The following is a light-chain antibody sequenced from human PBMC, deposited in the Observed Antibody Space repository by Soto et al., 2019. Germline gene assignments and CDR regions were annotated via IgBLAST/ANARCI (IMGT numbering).Light chain of an antibody. Sequence: QSALTQPASVSGSPGQSITISCTGTSSDVGGYKYVSWYQQHPGKAPKLMIYDVSNRPSGVSNRFSGSKSGNTASLTISGLQAEDEADYYCSSYTSSITSVFGGGTQLTVL. CDR2: DVS. CDR1: SSDVGGYKY. J-gene: IGLJ7*01. CDR3: SSYTSSITSV. V-gene: IGLV2-14*03.